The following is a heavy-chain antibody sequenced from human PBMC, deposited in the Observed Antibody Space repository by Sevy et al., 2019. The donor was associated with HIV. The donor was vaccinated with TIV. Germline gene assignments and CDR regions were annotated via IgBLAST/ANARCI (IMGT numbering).Heavy chain of an antibody. V-gene: IGHV4-38-2*02. J-gene: IGHJ2*01. CDR1: GYSISSGYY. CDR2: IYHSGST. CDR3: ARALGFYDILTGFQVGWYFDL. Sequence: SETLSLTCTVSGYSISSGYYWGWIRQPPGKGLEWIGSIYHSGSTYYNPSLKNRVTISVDTSKNQFSLKLSSVTAADTAVYYCARALGFYDILTGFQVGWYFDLWGRGTLVTVSS. D-gene: IGHD3-9*01.